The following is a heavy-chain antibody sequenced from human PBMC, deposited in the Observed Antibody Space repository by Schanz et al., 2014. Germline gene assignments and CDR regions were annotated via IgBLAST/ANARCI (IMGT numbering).Heavy chain of an antibody. CDR1: GFTFGTFW. D-gene: IGHD6-13*01. J-gene: IGHJ5*02. CDR2: ISSSSSTI. V-gene: IGHV3-48*02. Sequence: EVQLVESGGGLLQPGGSLRLSCAASGFTFGTFWMSWVRQAPGKGLEWVSYISSSSSTIYYADSVKGRFTISRDNAKNSLYLQMQRLRDADTAVYYCARGRARQLVHWFDPWGQGTLVIVSS. CDR3: ARGRARQLVHWFDP.